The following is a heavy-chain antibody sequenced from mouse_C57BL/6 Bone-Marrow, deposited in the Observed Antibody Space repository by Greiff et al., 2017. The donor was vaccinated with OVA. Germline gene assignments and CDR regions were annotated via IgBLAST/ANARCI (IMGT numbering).Heavy chain of an antibody. J-gene: IGHJ2*01. CDR3: ASDGSPAYFDY. Sequence: VQRVESGPELVKPGASVKISCKASGYAFSSSWMNWVKQRPGKGLEWIGRIFPGDGDTNYNGKFKGKATLTADKSSSTAYMQLSSLTSEDSAVYFCASDGSPAYFDYWGQGTTLTVSS. CDR1: GYAFSSSW. CDR2: IFPGDGDT. D-gene: IGHD2-3*01. V-gene: IGHV1-82*01.